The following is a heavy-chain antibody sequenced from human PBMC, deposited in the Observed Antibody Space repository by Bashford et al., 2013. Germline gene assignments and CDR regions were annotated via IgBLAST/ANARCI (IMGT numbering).Heavy chain of an antibody. CDR3: ARHGTGWHLDY. D-gene: IGHD6-19*01. CDR1: GDTFSKYG. V-gene: IGHV1-69*05. Sequence: SVKVSCKASGDTFSKYGISWVRQAPGQGLEWMGGIIPVFGTTNYAQKLKGRVTMTTDTSATTAYLEVRNLRSDDTAVYYCARHGTGWHLDYWGQGTLVTVSS. CDR2: IIPVFGTT. J-gene: IGHJ4*02.